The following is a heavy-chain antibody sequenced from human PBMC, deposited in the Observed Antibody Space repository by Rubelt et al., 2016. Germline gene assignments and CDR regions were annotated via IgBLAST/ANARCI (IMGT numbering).Heavy chain of an antibody. CDR3: ARGQYSRAGYGMDV. CDR2: ISYDGDNE. J-gene: IGHJ6*02. CDR1: A. V-gene: IGHV3-30*04. Sequence: AMHWVRQAPGKGLEWVAGISYDGDNEYYADSVKGRFTISRDNSKNTLYLQMNSLRAEDTAVYYCARGQYSRAGYGMDVWGQGTTVTVSS. D-gene: IGHD1-26*01.